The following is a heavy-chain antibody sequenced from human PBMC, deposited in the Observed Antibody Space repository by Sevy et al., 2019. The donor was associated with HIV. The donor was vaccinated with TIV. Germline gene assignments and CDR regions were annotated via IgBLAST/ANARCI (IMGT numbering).Heavy chain of an antibody. CDR1: GFTFNSFA. V-gene: IGHV3-23*01. CDR2: IRGTGDYT. CDR3: ARKMGGGSGMAFLVDF. J-gene: IGHJ4*02. Sequence: GSLRLSCAASGFTFNSFAMGWVRQAPGKGLDWISVIRGTGDYTYYADSVKGRFTISRDNSKNTLFLKMNSLRAEDTAIFYCARKMGGGSGMAFLVDFWGQGTLVTVSS. D-gene: IGHD5-18*01.